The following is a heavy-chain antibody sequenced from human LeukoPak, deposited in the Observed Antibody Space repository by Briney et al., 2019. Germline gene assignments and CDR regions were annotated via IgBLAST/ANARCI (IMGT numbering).Heavy chain of an antibody. J-gene: IGHJ5*02. CDR1: AFTVSSYG. CDR3: AKTVFAASGPFDP. Sequence: GVSLTLSCSASAFTVSSYGRHWDGPAPGKGLEGLAFIRYDGSNKYYADSVKGRFTISRDNSKNTLYLQMNSLRAEDTAVYYCAKTVFAASGPFDPWGQGTLVTVSS. CDR2: IRYDGSNK. D-gene: IGHD4-17*01. V-gene: IGHV3-30*02.